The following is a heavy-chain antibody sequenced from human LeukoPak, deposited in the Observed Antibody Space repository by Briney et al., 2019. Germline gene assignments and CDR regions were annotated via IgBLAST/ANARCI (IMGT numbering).Heavy chain of an antibody. CDR3: ARHSNWGGDWYFDL. CDR1: GGSISSYY. J-gene: IGHJ2*01. Sequence: PSETLSLTCTVSGGSISSYYWSWIRQPPGKGLEWIGYIYYSGSTNYNPSLKSRVTISVDTSKNQFSLKLSSVTAADTAVYYCARHSNWGGDWYFDLWGRGTLVTVSS. D-gene: IGHD7-27*01. CDR2: IYYSGST. V-gene: IGHV4-59*08.